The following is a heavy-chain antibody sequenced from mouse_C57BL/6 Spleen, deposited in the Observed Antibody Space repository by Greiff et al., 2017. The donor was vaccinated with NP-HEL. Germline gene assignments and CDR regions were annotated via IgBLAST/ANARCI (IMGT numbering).Heavy chain of an antibody. CDR2: ISDGGSYT. J-gene: IGHJ4*01. CDR1: GFTFSSYA. D-gene: IGHD2-1*01. CDR3: ARDGITEAMDY. Sequence: EVKLVESGGGLVKPGGSLKLSCAASGFTFSSYAMSWVRQTPEKRLEWVATISDGGSYTYYPDNVKGRFTISRDHAKNNLYLQMSHLKSEDTAMYYCARDGITEAMDYWGQGTSVTVSS. V-gene: IGHV5-4*03.